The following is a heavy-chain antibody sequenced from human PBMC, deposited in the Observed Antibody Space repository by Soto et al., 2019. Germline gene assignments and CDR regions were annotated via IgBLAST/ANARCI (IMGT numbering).Heavy chain of an antibody. D-gene: IGHD5-12*01. CDR1: GYTFTSYA. V-gene: IGHV1-3*01. CDR2: INAGNGNT. CDR3: ARLQYSGYDLTPYYDY. J-gene: IGHJ4*02. Sequence: GASVKVSCKASGYTFTSYAMHWVRQAPGQRLEWMGWINAGNGNTKYSQKFQGRVTITRDTSASTAYMELSSLRSEDTAVYYCARLQYSGYDLTPYYDYWGQGTLVTVSS.